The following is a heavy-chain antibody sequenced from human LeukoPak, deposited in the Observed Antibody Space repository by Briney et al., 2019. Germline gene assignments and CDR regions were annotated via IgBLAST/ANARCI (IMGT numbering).Heavy chain of an antibody. J-gene: IGHJ4*02. D-gene: IGHD4-23*01. CDR3: AKALDSGGNFYFDY. CDR2: ISYHGSNK. CDR1: GFTFSSYG. V-gene: IGHV3-30*18. Sequence: PGGSLRLSCAASGFTFSSYGMYWVRQAPGKGLEWVAVISYHGSNKYYADSVKGRFTISRDNSKNTLYLQMNSLRAEDTAVYYCAKALDSGGNFYFDYWGQGTLVTVSS.